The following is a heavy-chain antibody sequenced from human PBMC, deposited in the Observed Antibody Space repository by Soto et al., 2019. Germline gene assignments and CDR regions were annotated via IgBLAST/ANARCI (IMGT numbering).Heavy chain of an antibody. CDR3: ARDRASGYDPDYYYYYGMDV. D-gene: IGHD5-12*01. Sequence: AASVKVSCKASGYTFTSYGISWVRQAPGQGLEWMGWISAYNGNTNYAQKLQGRVTMTTDTSTSTAYMELRSLRSDDTAVYYCARDRASGYDPDYYYYYGMDVWGQGTTVTVSS. V-gene: IGHV1-18*01. J-gene: IGHJ6*02. CDR2: ISAYNGNT. CDR1: GYTFTSYG.